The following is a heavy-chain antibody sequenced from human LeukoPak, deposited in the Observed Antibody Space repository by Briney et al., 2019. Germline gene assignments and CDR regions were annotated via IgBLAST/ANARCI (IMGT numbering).Heavy chain of an antibody. V-gene: IGHV3-30*02. CDR2: IRCDGTIK. CDR3: AKDPLTCDDYGWYFDL. J-gene: IGHJ2*01. CDR1: GFTFSNYA. D-gene: IGHD4-17*01. Sequence: GGSLRLSCAVSGFTFSNYAMHWVRQAPGKGLEWVAFIRCDGTIKYYADSVKGRFTISRDNSKSTLYLHMDSLRPEDTAHYYCAKDPLTCDDYGWYFDLWGRGTLVTVSS.